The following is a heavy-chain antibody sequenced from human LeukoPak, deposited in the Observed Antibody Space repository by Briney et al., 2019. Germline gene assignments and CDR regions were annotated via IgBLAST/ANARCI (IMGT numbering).Heavy chain of an antibody. CDR2: ISGSGGST. CDR3: AKADGSYKTLIDY. J-gene: IGHJ4*02. CDR1: GFTFSICA. Sequence: GGSLRLSCAASGFTFSICAMNWVRQAPGKGLEWVSGISGSGGSTYYADSVKGRFTISRDSSKNTLYLQMNRLRAEDTAVYYCAKADGSYKTLIDYWGQGTL. D-gene: IGHD3-10*01. V-gene: IGHV3-23*01.